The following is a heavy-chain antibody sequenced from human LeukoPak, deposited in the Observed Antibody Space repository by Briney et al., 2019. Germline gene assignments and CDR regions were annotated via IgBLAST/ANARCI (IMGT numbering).Heavy chain of an antibody. CDR3: AKVGDRDGYSRIGY. CDR1: GFTFSSYA. D-gene: IGHD5-24*01. J-gene: IGHJ4*02. Sequence: GGSLRLSCAASGFTFSSYAMSWVRQAPGKGLEWVSAISGSGGSTYYADSVKGRFTISRDNSKNTLYLQMNSLRAEDTAVYYCAKVGDRDGYSRIGYWGQGTLVTVSS. V-gene: IGHV3-23*01. CDR2: ISGSGGST.